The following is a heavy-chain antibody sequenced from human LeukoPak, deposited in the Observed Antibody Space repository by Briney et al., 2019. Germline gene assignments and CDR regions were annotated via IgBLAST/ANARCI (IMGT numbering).Heavy chain of an antibody. D-gene: IGHD3-22*01. V-gene: IGHV5-51*01. CDR1: GYSFTSYW. Sequence: GESLKISCKGSGYSFTSYWIGWVRQMPGKGLEWIGIIYPGDSDTRYSPSFQGQVTISADKSISTAYLQWSSLKASDTAMYYCATGGKYYDSSGYSYDYWGQGTLVTVSS. CDR3: ATGGKYYDSSGYSYDY. J-gene: IGHJ4*02. CDR2: IYPGDSDT.